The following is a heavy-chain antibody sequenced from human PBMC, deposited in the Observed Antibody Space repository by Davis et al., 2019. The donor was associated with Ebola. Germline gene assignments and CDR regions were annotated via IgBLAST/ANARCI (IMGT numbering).Heavy chain of an antibody. Sequence: ASVKVSCKASGYTFTSYYMHWVRQAPGQGLEWMGIINPSGGSTSYAQKFQGRVTMTRDTSTSTVYMELSSLRSEDTAVYYCARRGPPGYSSGWSPLDSYYFDYWGQGTLVTVSS. CDR2: INPSGGST. J-gene: IGHJ4*02. D-gene: IGHD6-19*01. CDR3: ARRGPPGYSSGWSPLDSYYFDY. V-gene: IGHV1-46*01. CDR1: GYTFTSYY.